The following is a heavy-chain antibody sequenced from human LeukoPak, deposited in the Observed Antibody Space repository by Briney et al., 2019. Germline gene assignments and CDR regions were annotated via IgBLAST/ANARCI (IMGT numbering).Heavy chain of an antibody. CDR2: IYYSGST. J-gene: IGHJ4*02. CDR3: ARGINSISGYFDY. Sequence: PSETLSLTCTVSGGSISSYYWSWMRQPPGKGLEWIGYIYYSGSTNYNPSLKSRVTISVDTSKNQFSLKLSSVTAADTAVYYCARGINSISGYFDYWGQGTLVTVSS. CDR1: GGSISSYY. D-gene: IGHD4-23*01. V-gene: IGHV4-59*01.